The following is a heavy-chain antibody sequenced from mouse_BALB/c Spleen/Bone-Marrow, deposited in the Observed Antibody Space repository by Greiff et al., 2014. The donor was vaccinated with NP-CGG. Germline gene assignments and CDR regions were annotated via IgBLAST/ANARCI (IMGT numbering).Heavy chain of an antibody. CDR2: INPTRGYT. D-gene: IGHD1-1*01. J-gene: IGHJ2*01. Sequence: QVQLQQSAGELARPGASVKMSCKASGYTFTSNTIQWVKQRPGQGLEWIGYINPTRGYTDYNQKFKDKTTLTADKSSSTAYMQLGSLTSEDSAVYYCAREATYYADFDYWGQGTILTVSS. CDR1: GYTFTSNT. V-gene: IGHV1-4*02. CDR3: AREATYYADFDY.